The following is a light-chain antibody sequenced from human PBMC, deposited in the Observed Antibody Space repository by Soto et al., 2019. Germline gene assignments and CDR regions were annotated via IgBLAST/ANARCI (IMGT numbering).Light chain of an antibody. V-gene: IGKV3-15*01. J-gene: IGKJ1*01. Sequence: IVMTQSPATLSVSPGERVTFSCRASQNVYTNLAWYQHKPGQAPRRFISGASTGATGIPARFSGSGSGTEFTLTINSLQSEDFGVYFCQQDDQWWTFGQGTKVDI. CDR2: GAS. CDR1: QNVYTN. CDR3: QQDDQWWT.